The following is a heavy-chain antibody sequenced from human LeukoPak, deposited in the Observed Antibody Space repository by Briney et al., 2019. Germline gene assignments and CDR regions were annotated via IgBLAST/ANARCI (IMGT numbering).Heavy chain of an antibody. CDR3: AKGGGITDYARFDY. CDR1: GFTFSTYG. Sequence: PGGSLRLSCAASGFTFSTYGMNWVRQAPGQGLEWVAIISYDESNTYYADSVKGRFTISRDNSKNTLYLQMNSLRAEDTAVYYCAKGGGITDYARFDYWGQGTLVTVS. D-gene: IGHD1-14*01. V-gene: IGHV3-30*18. J-gene: IGHJ4*02. CDR2: ISYDESNT.